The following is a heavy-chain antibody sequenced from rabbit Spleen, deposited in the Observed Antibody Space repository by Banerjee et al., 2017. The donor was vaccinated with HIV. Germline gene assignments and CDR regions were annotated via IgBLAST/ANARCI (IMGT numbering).Heavy chain of an antibody. V-gene: IGHV1S7*01. Sequence: QLVESGGGLVKPEGSLTLSCTASGFSFSNTYYMCWVRQAPGKGLEWIGDIYPVFGIRNYANGVQGRFTISSDNAQNTVDLQMSGLTAADTATYFCARDLTGVIGWNFGWWGPGTLVTVS. CDR3: ARDLTGVIGWNFGW. CDR1: GFSFSNTYY. J-gene: IGHJ4*01. CDR2: IYPVFGIR. D-gene: IGHD1-1*01.